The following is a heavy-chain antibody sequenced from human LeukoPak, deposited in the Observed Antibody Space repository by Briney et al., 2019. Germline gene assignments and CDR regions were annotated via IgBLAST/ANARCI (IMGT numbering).Heavy chain of an antibody. Sequence: GGSLRLSCAASGFSFSSYWMHWVRQVPGKGLVWVSRINSDGSTTIYADSVKGRFTISRDNAKNTLFLQMNSLRAEDTAVYYCARGRGSGSSDYWGQGALVTVSS. J-gene: IGHJ4*02. V-gene: IGHV3-74*01. D-gene: IGHD3-10*01. CDR3: ARGRGSGSSDY. CDR2: INSDGSTT. CDR1: GFSFSSYW.